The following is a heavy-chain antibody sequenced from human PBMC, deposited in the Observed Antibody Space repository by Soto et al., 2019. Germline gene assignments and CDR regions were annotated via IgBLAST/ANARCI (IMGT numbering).Heavy chain of an antibody. CDR2: IIPILGIA. CDR3: AREVNTMVRGVTGYYMDV. Sequence: QVQLVQSGAEVKKPGSSAKVSCKASGGTFSSYTISWVRQAPGQGLEWMGRIIPILGIANYAQKFQGRVTITADKSTSTAYMELSSLRSEDTAVYYCAREVNTMVRGVTGYYMDVWGKGTTVTVSS. D-gene: IGHD3-10*01. CDR1: GGTFSSYT. V-gene: IGHV1-69*08. J-gene: IGHJ6*03.